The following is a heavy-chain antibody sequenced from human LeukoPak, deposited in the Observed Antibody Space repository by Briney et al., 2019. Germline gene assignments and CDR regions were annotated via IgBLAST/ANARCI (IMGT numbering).Heavy chain of an antibody. J-gene: IGHJ4*02. CDR1: CYTFTSYG. D-gene: IGHD3-10*01. Sequence: ASVKVSCKASCYTFTSYGISWVRQAPGQGLEWMRWISAYNGNTNYAQKLQGRVTMTTDQSTSTAYMALRSLRSDDTAVYYCARDRAWFGELPSQLWGQGTLVTVSS. CDR3: ARDRAWFGELPSQL. CDR2: ISAYNGNT. V-gene: IGHV1-18*04.